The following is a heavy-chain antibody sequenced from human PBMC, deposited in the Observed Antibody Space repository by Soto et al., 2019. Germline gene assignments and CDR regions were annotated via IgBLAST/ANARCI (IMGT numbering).Heavy chain of an antibody. D-gene: IGHD6-13*01. J-gene: IGHJ6*02. V-gene: IGHV3-30-3*01. Sequence: QLQLVESGGGVVQPGRSLRLSCAASGFTFSSYAMHWVRQAPGEGLGWVALISYDGGDKYDADSVKGRFTISRDNSKNTVYLQMNSLKVEDTAVYYCARGSAAGVYYYGMDVWGQGTTVTVSS. CDR1: GFTFSSYA. CDR3: ARGSAAGVYYYGMDV. CDR2: ISYDGGDK.